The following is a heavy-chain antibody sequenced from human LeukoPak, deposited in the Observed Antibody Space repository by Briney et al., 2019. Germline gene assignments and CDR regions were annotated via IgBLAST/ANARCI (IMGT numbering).Heavy chain of an antibody. CDR2: ISGSGGST. CDR3: AKDYEPVVTAIFDY. Sequence: PGGSLRLSCAASGFTFSSYAMSWVRQAPGKGLEWVSAISGSGGSTYYADSVEGRFTISRDNSKNTLYLQMNSLRAEDTAVYYCAKDYEPVVTAIFDYWGQGTLVTVSS. V-gene: IGHV3-23*01. J-gene: IGHJ4*02. CDR1: GFTFSSYA. D-gene: IGHD2-21*02.